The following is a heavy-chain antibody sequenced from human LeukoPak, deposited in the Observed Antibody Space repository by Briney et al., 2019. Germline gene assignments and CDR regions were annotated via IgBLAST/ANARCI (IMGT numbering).Heavy chain of an antibody. V-gene: IGHV3-23*01. D-gene: IGHD1-1*01. Sequence: GGSLRLSCAASGFTFSSYAMSWVRQAPGKGLDWVSAISGSGGSTYYADSVKGRFTISRHSSENTLYLQMNSLRAEDTAVYYCARLALKWKFDYWGQGTLVTVSS. J-gene: IGHJ4*02. CDR1: GFTFSSYA. CDR3: ARLALKWKFDY. CDR2: ISGSGGST.